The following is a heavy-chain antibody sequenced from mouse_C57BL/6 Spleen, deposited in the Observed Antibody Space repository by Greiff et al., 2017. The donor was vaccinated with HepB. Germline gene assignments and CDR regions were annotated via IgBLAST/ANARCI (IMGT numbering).Heavy chain of an antibody. V-gene: IGHV3-6*01. CDR3: AHGYDGGYYFDY. CDR2: ISYDGSN. J-gene: IGHJ2*01. D-gene: IGHD2-2*01. Sequence: DVKLVESGPGLVKPSQSLSLTCSVTGYSITSGYYWNWIRQFPGNKLEWMGYISYDGSNNYNPSLKNRISITRDTSKNQFFLKLNSVTTEDTATYYCAHGYDGGYYFDYWGQGTTLTVSS. CDR1: GYSITSGYY.